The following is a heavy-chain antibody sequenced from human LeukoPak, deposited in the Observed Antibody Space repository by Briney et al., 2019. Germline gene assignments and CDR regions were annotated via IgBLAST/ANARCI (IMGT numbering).Heavy chain of an antibody. CDR2: ISRDSIYI. CDR3: ARHTVSDDAFDI. V-gene: IGHV3-21*01. Sequence: GGSLRLSCAGSGFXFSGFSINWVRQAPGKGLEWVSSISRDSIYIYYTDSVKGRFTISRDNAKNSLYLQMNSLRAEDTAVYYCARHTVSDDAFDIWGQGTMVSVSS. CDR1: GFXFSGFS. D-gene: IGHD2-8*02. J-gene: IGHJ3*02.